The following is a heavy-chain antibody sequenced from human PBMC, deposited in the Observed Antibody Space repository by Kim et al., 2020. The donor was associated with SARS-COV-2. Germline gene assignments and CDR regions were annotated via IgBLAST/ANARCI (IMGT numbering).Heavy chain of an antibody. J-gene: IGHJ4*02. Sequence: GGSLRLSCAASGFTFSSYWMHWVRQAPGKGLVWVSSLNRDGSEIYYADSVRGRFTISRDNAKKTLYLQMNSLRAEETAVYYCERGEGLDTPEIRGFDRWGQGTLVTVSS. CDR1: GFTFSSYW. CDR3: ERGEGLDTPEIRGFDR. V-gene: IGHV3-74*01. D-gene: IGHD5-18*01. CDR2: LNRDGSEI.